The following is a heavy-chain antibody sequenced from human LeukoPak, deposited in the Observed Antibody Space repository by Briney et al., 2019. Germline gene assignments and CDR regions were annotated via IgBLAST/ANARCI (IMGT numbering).Heavy chain of an antibody. V-gene: IGHV4-59*10. J-gene: IGHJ4*02. CDR1: GGSFSGYY. Sequence: PSETLSLTCAVYGGSFSGYYWSWIRQPAGKGLEWIGRIYTSGSTNYNPSLKSRVTISVDTSKNQFSLKLSSVTAADTAVYYCASNRLDYGSGIDYWGQGTLVTVSS. CDR3: ASNRLDYGSGIDY. D-gene: IGHD4-17*01. CDR2: IYTSGST.